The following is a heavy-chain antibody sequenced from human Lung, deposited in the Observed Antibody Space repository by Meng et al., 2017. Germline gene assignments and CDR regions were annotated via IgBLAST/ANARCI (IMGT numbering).Heavy chain of an antibody. CDR1: GFTFSNAW. Sequence: EVQLVESGGGLVKPWGSLRLSCGASGFTFSNAWMTWVRQAPGKGLEWIGRMKSNVDGGTVDYAAAVKGRFFISRDDSENTFYLQMNSLKTEDTAVYYCSGHVDYWGHGTLVTVSS. J-gene: IGHJ4*01. CDR3: SGHVDY. V-gene: IGHV3-15*01. CDR2: MKSNVDGGTV.